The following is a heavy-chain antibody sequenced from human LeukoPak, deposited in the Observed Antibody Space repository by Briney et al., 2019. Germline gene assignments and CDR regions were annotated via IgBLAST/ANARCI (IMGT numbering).Heavy chain of an antibody. V-gene: IGHV1-18*01. Sequence: ASVKVSCKASGYTFTSYGISWVRQAPGQGLEWMGWISAYNGNTNYAQKLRGRVTMTTDTSTSTAYMELRSLRSDDTAVYYCARDHSGWVAGCTNGVCPVDAFDIWGQGTMVTVSS. CDR1: GYTFTSYG. D-gene: IGHD2-8*01. J-gene: IGHJ3*02. CDR3: ARDHSGWVAGCTNGVCPVDAFDI. CDR2: ISAYNGNT.